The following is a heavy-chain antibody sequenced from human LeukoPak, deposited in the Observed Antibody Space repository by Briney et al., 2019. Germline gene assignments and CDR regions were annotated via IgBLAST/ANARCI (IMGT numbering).Heavy chain of an antibody. V-gene: IGHV3-48*03. CDR3: ARDRQQLVGDDAFDI. D-gene: IGHD6-6*01. CDR2: ISNSGSTI. Sequence: GGSLRLSCTASGFTFSDYEMNWVRQAPGKGLEWVAYISNSGSTINYADSVKGRFTISRDNAKNSLYLQMNSLRAEDTAVYYCARDRQQLVGDDAFDIWGQGTMVTVSS. CDR1: GFTFSDYE. J-gene: IGHJ3*02.